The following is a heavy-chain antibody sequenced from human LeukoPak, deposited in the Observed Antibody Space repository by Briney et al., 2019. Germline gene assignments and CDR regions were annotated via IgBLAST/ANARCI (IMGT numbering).Heavy chain of an antibody. CDR2: INWNSGSK. CDR1: GFTFDDHG. CDR3: ARVPGILTGPHYFDY. D-gene: IGHD3-9*01. Sequence: PGGSLRLPCATSGFTFDDHGLSWVRQAPGKGLEWVSGINWNSGSKRYAASVKGRFTISRDNARNSVYLEMTSLRAEDTAVYYCARVPGILTGPHYFDYWGQGTLVTVSS. V-gene: IGHV3-20*04. J-gene: IGHJ4*02.